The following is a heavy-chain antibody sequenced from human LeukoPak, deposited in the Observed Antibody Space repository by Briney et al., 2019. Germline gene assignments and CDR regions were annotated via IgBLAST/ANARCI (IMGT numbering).Heavy chain of an antibody. J-gene: IGHJ4*02. V-gene: IGHV1-2*02. Sequence: ASVTVSCKASGYTFTGYYMHWVRQAPGQGLEWMGWINPNSGGTNYAQKLQGRVTMTTDTSTSTAYMELRSLRSDDTAVYYCARVPLIVGATGFDDWGQGTLVTVSS. CDR2: INPNSGGT. CDR3: ARVPLIVGATGFDD. D-gene: IGHD1-26*01. CDR1: GYTFTGYY.